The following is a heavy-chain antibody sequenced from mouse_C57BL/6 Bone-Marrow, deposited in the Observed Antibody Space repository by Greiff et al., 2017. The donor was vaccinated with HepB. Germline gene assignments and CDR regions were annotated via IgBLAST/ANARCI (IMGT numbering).Heavy chain of an antibody. CDR3: ARVPTVVADY. D-gene: IGHD1-1*01. CDR1: GYTFTSYW. Sequence: QVQLQQPGAELVMPGASVKLSCKASGYTFTSYWMHWVKQRPGQGLEWIGAIDPSDSYTNYNQKFKGKSTLTVDKSSSTAYMQLSSLTSEDSAVYYCARVPTVVADYWGQGTTLTVSS. CDR2: IDPSDSYT. V-gene: IGHV1-69*01. J-gene: IGHJ2*01.